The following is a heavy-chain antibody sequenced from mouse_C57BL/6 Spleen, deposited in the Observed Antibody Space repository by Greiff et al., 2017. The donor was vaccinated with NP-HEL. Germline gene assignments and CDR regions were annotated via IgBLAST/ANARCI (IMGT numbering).Heavy chain of an antibody. Sequence: VQLQQPGAELVKPGASVKMSCKASGYTFTSYWITWVKQRPGQGLEWIGDIYPGSGSTNYNEKFKSKATLTVDTSSSTAYMQLSSLTSEDSAVYYCARRGDYDEAWFAYWGQGTLVTVSA. J-gene: IGHJ3*01. D-gene: IGHD2-4*01. V-gene: IGHV1-55*01. CDR1: GYTFTSYW. CDR3: ARRGDYDEAWFAY. CDR2: IYPGSGST.